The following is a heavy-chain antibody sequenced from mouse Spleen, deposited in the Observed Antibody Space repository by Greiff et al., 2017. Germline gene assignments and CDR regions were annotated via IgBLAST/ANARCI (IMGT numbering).Heavy chain of an antibody. Sequence: QVQLQQPGAELVKPGASVKLSCKASGYTFTSYWMHWVKQRPGQGLEWIGMIHPNSGSTNYNEKFKSKATLTVDKSSSTAYMQLSSLTSEDSAVYYCARSLYYYGSSYEYYAMDYWGQGTSVTVSS. CDR1: GYTFTSYW. V-gene: IGHV1-64*01. CDR2: IHPNSGST. CDR3: ARSLYYYGSSYEYYAMDY. J-gene: IGHJ4*01. D-gene: IGHD1-1*01.